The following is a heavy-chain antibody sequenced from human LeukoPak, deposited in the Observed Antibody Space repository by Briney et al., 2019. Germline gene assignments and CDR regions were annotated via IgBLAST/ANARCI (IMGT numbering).Heavy chain of an antibody. CDR1: GFTFSNAW. CDR3: ARGWFGEQNYYYYGMDV. D-gene: IGHD3-10*01. Sequence: GESLRLSCVVSGFTFSNAWMSWIRQAPGKGLEWVGRIKTKTDGDRTDYAAPVEGRFTISRDDSKNTLSLQMNSLRAEDTAVYYCARGWFGEQNYYYYGMDVWGQGTTVTVSS. CDR2: IKTKTDGDRT. V-gene: IGHV3-15*01. J-gene: IGHJ6*02.